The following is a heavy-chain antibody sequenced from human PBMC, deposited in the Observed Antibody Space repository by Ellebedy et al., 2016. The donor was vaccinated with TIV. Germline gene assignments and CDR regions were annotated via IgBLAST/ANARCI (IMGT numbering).Heavy chain of an antibody. V-gene: IGHV3-7*03. CDR3: ARAPYGSGKYYYFDY. CDR2: IRQDGSER. CDR1: GFTFSSYW. D-gene: IGHD3-10*01. Sequence: PGGSLRLSCAASGFTFSSYWMTWVRQVPGKGLEWVANIRQDGSERYYVASVKGRFTISRDNAKNSLYLEMNSLRAEDTAVYYCARAPYGSGKYYYFDYWGQGILVTVSS. J-gene: IGHJ4*02.